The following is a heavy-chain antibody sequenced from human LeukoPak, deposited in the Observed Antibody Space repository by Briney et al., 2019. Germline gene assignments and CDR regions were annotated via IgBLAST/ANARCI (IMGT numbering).Heavy chain of an antibody. Sequence: EASVKVSCKASGGTFSSYAISWVRQAPGQGLEWMGRIIPILGIANYAQKFQGRVTITADKSTSTAYMELSSLRSEDTAVYYCASGGVTMVRGVSNWFDPWGQGTLVTVSS. CDR3: ASGGVTMVRGVSNWFDP. CDR1: GGTFSSYA. D-gene: IGHD3-10*01. V-gene: IGHV1-69*04. CDR2: IIPILGIA. J-gene: IGHJ5*02.